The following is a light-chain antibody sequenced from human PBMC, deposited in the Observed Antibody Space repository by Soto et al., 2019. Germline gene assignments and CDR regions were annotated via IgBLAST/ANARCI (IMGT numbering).Light chain of an antibody. V-gene: IGKV3-20*01. CDR3: QQYGSPPIT. CDR2: GTS. Sequence: EIVLTQSPGILSLSPGERATLSCRASQSVSSTYLAWYQQQPGQAPRLLMSGTSNRATGTPDRFSGSGSGTDFTLTISRLEPEDFAVYYCQQYGSPPITFGQGTRLEIK. J-gene: IGKJ5*01. CDR1: QSVSSTY.